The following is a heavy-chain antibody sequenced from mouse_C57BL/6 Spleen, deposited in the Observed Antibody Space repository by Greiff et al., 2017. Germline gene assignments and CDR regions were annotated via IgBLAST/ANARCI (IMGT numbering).Heavy chain of an antibody. CDR3: ARITTVGATNDY. J-gene: IGHJ2*01. CDR2: INPSSGYT. D-gene: IGHD1-1*01. V-gene: IGHV1-7*01. Sequence: QVQLQQSGAELVKPGASVKLSCKASGYTFTSYWMHWVKQRPGQGLEWIGYINPSSGYTKYNQKFKDKATMTADTSSSTAYMQLISLTYEDSAVYDSARITTVGATNDYWGQGTTLTVSS. CDR1: GYTFTSYW.